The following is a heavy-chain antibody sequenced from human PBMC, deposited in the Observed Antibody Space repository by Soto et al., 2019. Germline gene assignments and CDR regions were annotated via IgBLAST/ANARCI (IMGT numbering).Heavy chain of an antibody. D-gene: IGHD3-10*01. Sequence: SETLSLTCTVPGDSISSSSYYWVWHRQPQGLGLEYIGFIYYTENTYYTPSLKSRVTISIDTSKNQFSLNLNSVTAADTAVYYCARTYGSASYYHWYYFDYWAQGALVTVSS. J-gene: IGHJ4*02. CDR1: GDSISSSSYY. CDR3: ARTYGSASYYHWYYFDY. V-gene: IGHV4-39*01. CDR2: IYYTENT.